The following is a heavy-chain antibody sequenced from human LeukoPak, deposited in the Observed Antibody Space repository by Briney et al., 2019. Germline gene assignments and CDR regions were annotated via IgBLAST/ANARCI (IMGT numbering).Heavy chain of an antibody. CDR2: IYYSGST. D-gene: IGHD3-16*01. Sequence: SETLSLTCAVYGGSFSSYYWSWIRQPPGKGLEWIGYIYYSGSTKYNPSLKSRVTISVDTSKNQFSLKLNSVTAADTAIYYCARLTPRSTFYFDYWGQGTLVTVSS. J-gene: IGHJ4*02. CDR1: GGSFSSYY. V-gene: IGHV4-59*01. CDR3: ARLTPRSTFYFDY.